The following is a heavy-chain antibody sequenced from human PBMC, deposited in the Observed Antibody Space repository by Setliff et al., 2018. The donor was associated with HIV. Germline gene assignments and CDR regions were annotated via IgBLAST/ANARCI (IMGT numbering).Heavy chain of an antibody. V-gene: IGHV3-21*06. Sequence: GGSLRLSCAASGFTFSSYNMNWVRQAPGKGLEWASSISSTSTYTYYADSLKGRFTTSRDNAKNSLYLQMNSLRAEDTAVYYCARILSSRGIIEAYYYAMDVWGQGTTVTVSS. CDR3: ARILSSRGIIEAYYYAMDV. J-gene: IGHJ6*02. CDR1: GFTFSSYN. D-gene: IGHD3-10*01. CDR2: ISSTSTYT.